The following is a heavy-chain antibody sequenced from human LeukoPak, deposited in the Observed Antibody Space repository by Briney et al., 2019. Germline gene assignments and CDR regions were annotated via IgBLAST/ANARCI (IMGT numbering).Heavy chain of an antibody. Sequence: GGSLRLSCAAYGFTFRDYYMSWIRQAPGKGLEWVSYISSSGSTIYYTDSVKGRFTISRDNAKNSLYLQMNSLTAEDTAVYYCARDYGSGWYVDYWGQGTLVTVSS. D-gene: IGHD6-19*01. CDR3: ARDYGSGWYVDY. CDR2: ISSSGSTI. J-gene: IGHJ4*02. CDR1: GFTFRDYY. V-gene: IGHV3-11*04.